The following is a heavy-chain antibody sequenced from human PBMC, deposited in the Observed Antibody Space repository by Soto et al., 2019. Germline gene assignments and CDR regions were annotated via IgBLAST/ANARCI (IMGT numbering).Heavy chain of an antibody. CDR3: GRHGEWLRFIDY. CDR2: IYYSGSA. Sequence: QLQLQESGPGLVKPSETLSLTCTVSGGSISNSPFYWCWVRQPPGKGPEWIGGIYYSGSAYYNPSLKGRVTVSVDASKNQFSLKLNSVTAADTAVYYCGRHGEWLRFIDYWGQGTLVTVSS. D-gene: IGHD5-12*01. V-gene: IGHV4-39*01. J-gene: IGHJ4*02. CDR1: GGSISNSPFY.